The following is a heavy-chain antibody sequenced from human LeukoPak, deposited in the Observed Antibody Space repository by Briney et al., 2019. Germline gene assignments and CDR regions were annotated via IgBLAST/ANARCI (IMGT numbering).Heavy chain of an antibody. V-gene: IGHV1-69*06. Sequence: ASVKVSCKASGGTFSSYAISWVRQAPGQGLEWMGGIIPIFGTANYAQKFQGRVTITADKSTSTAYMELSSLRSEDTAVYYCARAPRNYYYMDVWGKGTTVTVSS. J-gene: IGHJ6*03. CDR1: GGTFSSYA. CDR2: IIPIFGTA. CDR3: ARAPRNYYYMDV.